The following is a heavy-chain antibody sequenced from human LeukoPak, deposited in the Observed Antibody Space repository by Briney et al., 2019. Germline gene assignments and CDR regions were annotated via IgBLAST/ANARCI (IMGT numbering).Heavy chain of an antibody. CDR2: IESKTDGGTT. J-gene: IGHJ4*02. Sequence: AGGSLRLSCAASGFSFSDAWMSWVRQVPGKGLEWVGRIESKTDGGTTDYAAPVKGRFTISRDDSTNTLYLQMNSLKSEDTAVYYCARDRFRDSSGLFDYWGQGTLVTVSS. D-gene: IGHD3-22*01. CDR1: GFSFSDAW. V-gene: IGHV3-15*04. CDR3: ARDRFRDSSGLFDY.